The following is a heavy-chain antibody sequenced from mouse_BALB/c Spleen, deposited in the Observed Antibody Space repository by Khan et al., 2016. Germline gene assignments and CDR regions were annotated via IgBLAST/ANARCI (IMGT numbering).Heavy chain of an antibody. J-gene: IGHJ4*01. CDR3: VRYDGSSYVRGMDY. D-gene: IGHD1-1*01. CDR2: ISYSGGT. Sequence: EVQLQESGPSLVKPSQTLSLTCSVTGDSITSGYWNWIRKFPGNKLEYMGYISYSGGTYNNPSLKSRISITRDTSKSQYYLQLNSVTTEDTGTYXCVRYDGSSYVRGMDYWGQGLSVTVSS. V-gene: IGHV3-8*02. CDR1: GDSITSGY.